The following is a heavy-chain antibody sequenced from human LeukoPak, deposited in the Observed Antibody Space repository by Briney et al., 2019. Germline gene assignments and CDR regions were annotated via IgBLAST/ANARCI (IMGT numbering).Heavy chain of an antibody. Sequence: PGGSLRLSCAASGFTVSSNYMSWVRQAPGKGLEWVAVISYDGSNKYYADSVKGRFTISRDNSKNTLYLQMNSLRAEDTAVYYCARDPDYDFWSGSPSDAFDIWGQGTMVTVSS. V-gene: IGHV3-30-3*01. D-gene: IGHD3-3*01. CDR3: ARDPDYDFWSGSPSDAFDI. CDR2: ISYDGSNK. J-gene: IGHJ3*02. CDR1: GFTVSSNY.